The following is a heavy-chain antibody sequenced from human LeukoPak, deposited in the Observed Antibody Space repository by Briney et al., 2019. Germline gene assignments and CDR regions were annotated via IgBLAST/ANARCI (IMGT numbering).Heavy chain of an antibody. CDR1: GFTFSTYS. CDR2: ISSSSIYI. D-gene: IGHD4-23*01. J-gene: IGHJ4*02. V-gene: IGHV3-21*01. CDR3: ARGYGGNSGVRDY. Sequence: GGSLRLSCAASGFTFSTYSVNWVRQAPGKGLEWVSSISSSSIYIYYADSVKGRFTISRDDAKNSLYLQMNSLRAEDTAVYYCARGYGGNSGVRDYWGQGTLVTVSS.